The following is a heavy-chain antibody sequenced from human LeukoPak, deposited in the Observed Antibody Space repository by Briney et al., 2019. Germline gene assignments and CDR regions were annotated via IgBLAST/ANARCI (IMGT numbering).Heavy chain of an antibody. CDR2: IYYSGST. J-gene: IGHJ4*02. D-gene: IGHD6-19*01. V-gene: IGHV4-59*01. CDR1: GGSISSYY. CDR3: ARAAEWIGWYYVFDY. Sequence: SGTLSLTCTVSGGSISSYYWSWIRQPPGKGVEWIGYIYYSGSTNYNPCLKSGLTISVDTSKNQLSLKLSSVTAADTAVYYCARAAEWIGWYYVFDYWGQGTLVTVSS.